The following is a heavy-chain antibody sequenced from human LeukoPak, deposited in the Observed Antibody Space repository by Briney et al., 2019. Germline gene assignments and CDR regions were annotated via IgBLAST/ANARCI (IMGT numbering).Heavy chain of an antibody. J-gene: IGHJ4*02. CDR1: GFTFSNYW. D-gene: IGHD3-22*01. Sequence: PGGSLRLSCAGTGFTFSNYWMSWVRKAPGKGLEWVANIKQDGSEKSYVDSVKGRFAVSRDNAINSLFLQVNSLRVEDTAVYYCARSARGDESAYYYMDHWGQGTLVTVSS. CDR3: ARSARGDESAYYYMDH. CDR2: IKQDGSEK. V-gene: IGHV3-7*01.